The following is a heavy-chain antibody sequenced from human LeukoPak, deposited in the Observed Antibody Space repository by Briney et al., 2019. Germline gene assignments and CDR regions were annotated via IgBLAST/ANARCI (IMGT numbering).Heavy chain of an antibody. J-gene: IGHJ5*02. CDR1: RYSIISGYY. V-gene: IGHV4-38-2*02. D-gene: IGHD6-19*01. CDR3: ARVSLAVVPNWFDP. CDR2: IHHSGST. Sequence: SETLSLTCTVSRYSIISGYYWGWIRQPPGKGLEWIGSIHHSGSTYYNPSLKSRVTVSVDTSKNQFSLNLRSATAADTAVYYRARVSLAVVPNWFDPWGQGTLVTVSS.